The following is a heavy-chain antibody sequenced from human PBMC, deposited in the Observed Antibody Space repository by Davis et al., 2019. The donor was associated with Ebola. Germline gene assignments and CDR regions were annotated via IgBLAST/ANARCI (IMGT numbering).Heavy chain of an antibody. CDR1: GYTFTSYG. D-gene: IGHD1-26*01. V-gene: IGHV1-18*01. J-gene: IGHJ6*02. CDR3: ARDQASSGSYYEVYYYGMDV. Sequence: AASVKVSCKASGYTFTSYGISWVRQAPGQGLEWMGWISAYNGNTNYAQKLQGRVTMTTDTSTSTAYMELRSLRSDDTAVYYCARDQASSGSYYEVYYYGMDVWGQGTLVTVSS. CDR2: ISAYNGNT.